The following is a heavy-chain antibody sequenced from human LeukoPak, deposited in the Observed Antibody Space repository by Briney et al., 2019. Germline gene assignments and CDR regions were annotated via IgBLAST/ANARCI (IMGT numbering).Heavy chain of an antibody. D-gene: IGHD3-3*01. CDR2: IYYSGST. J-gene: IGHJ4*02. Sequence: SETLSLTCTVSGGSISSYYWSWIRQPPGKGLEWIGYIYYSGSTNYNPSLKSRVTISVDTSKNQFSLKLSSVTAADTAVYYCARGQAAGITIFGVVIRYYFDYWGQGTLVTVSS. CDR3: ARGQAAGITIFGVVIRYYFDY. V-gene: IGHV4-59*12. CDR1: GGSISSYY.